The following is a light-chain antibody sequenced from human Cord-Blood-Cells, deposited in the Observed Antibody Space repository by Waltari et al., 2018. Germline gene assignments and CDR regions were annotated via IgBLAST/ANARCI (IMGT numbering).Light chain of an antibody. CDR3: QQYNNWPPWT. CDR1: QSVSSN. V-gene: IGKV3-15*01. CDR2: GSS. J-gene: IGKJ1*01. Sequence: IVMTQAEATMSVSTGERATLTCRASQSVSSNLALYQQKPGQAPMLLIYGSSTRATGIPARFSGSGSWTEFTLTISSLQSEDFAVYYCQQYNNWPPWTFGQGTKVEIK.